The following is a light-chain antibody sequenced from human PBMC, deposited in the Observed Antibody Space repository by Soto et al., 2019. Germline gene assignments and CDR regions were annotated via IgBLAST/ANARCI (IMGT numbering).Light chain of an antibody. V-gene: IGLV2-14*01. J-gene: IGLJ1*01. CDR3: SSYTSGSTTV. Sequence: QSVLTQPASVSGSPRQSITISCTGTSSDVGGYKYVSWYQQHPGKAPKLIIYEVSNRPSGVSNRFSGSKSGNTASLTISGLQPEDEADYYCSSYTSGSTTVFGPRTKVTVL. CDR2: EVS. CDR1: SSDVGGYKY.